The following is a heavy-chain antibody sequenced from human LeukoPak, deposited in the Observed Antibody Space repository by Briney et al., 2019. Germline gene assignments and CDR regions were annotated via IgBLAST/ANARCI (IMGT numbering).Heavy chain of an antibody. CDR2: INTDGSST. Sequence: GGSLRLSCAASGFTFSSYWMHWVRQAPGKGLVWVSRINTDGSSTIYADSVKGRFTISRDNAKNTLYLQMNSLRVEDTAVYYCARGRVGATSYFDYWGQGTLVTVSS. CDR1: GFTFSSYW. D-gene: IGHD1-26*01. V-gene: IGHV3-74*01. J-gene: IGHJ4*02. CDR3: ARGRVGATSYFDY.